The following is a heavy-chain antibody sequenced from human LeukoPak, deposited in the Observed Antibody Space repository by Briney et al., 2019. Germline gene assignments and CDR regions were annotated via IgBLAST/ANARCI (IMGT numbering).Heavy chain of an antibody. V-gene: IGHV1-18*01. CDR3: ARDIGLWFGEIPLGWFDP. CDR1: GYTFTSYD. J-gene: IGHJ5*02. CDR2: ISAYNGNT. Sequence: ASVKVSCKASGYTFTSYDISWVRQAPGQGLEWMGWISAYNGNTNYAQKLQGRVTMTTDTSASTAYMELRSLRSDDTAVYYCARDIGLWFGEIPLGWFDPWGQGTLVTVSS. D-gene: IGHD3-10*01.